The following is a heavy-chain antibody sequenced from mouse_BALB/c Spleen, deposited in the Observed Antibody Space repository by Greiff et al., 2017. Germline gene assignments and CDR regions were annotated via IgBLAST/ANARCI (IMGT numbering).Heavy chain of an antibody. CDR1: GFSLTGYG. V-gene: IGHV2-6-7*01. J-gene: IGHJ3*01. CDR2: IWGDGST. D-gene: IGHD2-1*01. Sequence: VQLVESGPGLVAPSQSLSITCTVSGFSLTGYGVNWVRQPPGKGLEWLGMIWGDGSTDYNSALKSRLSISKDNSKSQVFLKMNSLQTDDTARYYCARDRGYYGNCFAYWGQGTLVTVSA. CDR3: ARDRGYYGNCFAY.